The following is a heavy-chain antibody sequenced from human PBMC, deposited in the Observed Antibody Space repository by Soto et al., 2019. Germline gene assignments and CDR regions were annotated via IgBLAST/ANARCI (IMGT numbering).Heavy chain of an antibody. CDR1: GDSISRGGYS. D-gene: IGHD6-6*01. Sequence: QLQLQESGSGLVRPSQTLSPTCAVSGDSISRGGYSWTWIRQPPGKALEWIGNIYDSGSTSYNPSLKSRVTMSVDTSKNQFSLSLTSVTAADTAVYFCARGSSSYYDYGMDVWGQGTTVTVSS. V-gene: IGHV4-30-2*01. CDR2: IYDSGST. J-gene: IGHJ6*02. CDR3: ARGSSSYYDYGMDV.